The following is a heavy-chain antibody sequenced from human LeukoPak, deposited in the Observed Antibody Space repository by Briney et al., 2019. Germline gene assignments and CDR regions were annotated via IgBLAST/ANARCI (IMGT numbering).Heavy chain of an antibody. CDR2: IWYDGSNK. D-gene: IGHD2-2*01. Sequence: GGSLRLSCAASGFTFSSYGMHWVRQAPGKGLEWVAVIWYDGSNKYYADSVKGRFTISRDNAKNSLYLQMNSLRAEDTAVYYCDTRPRYWGQGTLVTVSS. J-gene: IGHJ4*02. CDR1: GFTFSSYG. V-gene: IGHV3-33*03. CDR3: DTRPRY.